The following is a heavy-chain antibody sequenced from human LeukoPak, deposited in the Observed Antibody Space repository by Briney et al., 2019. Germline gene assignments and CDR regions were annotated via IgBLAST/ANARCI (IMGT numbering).Heavy chain of an antibody. Sequence: GGSLRLSCAASGFTFDDYGMSWVRQAPGKGLEWVSAISGSGGSTYYADSVKGRFTISRDNSKNTLYLQMNSLRAEDTAVYYCAKGTARGMVSRYWGQGTLVTVSS. D-gene: IGHD3-10*01. V-gene: IGHV3-23*01. CDR1: GFTFDDYG. CDR3: AKGTARGMVSRY. J-gene: IGHJ4*02. CDR2: ISGSGGST.